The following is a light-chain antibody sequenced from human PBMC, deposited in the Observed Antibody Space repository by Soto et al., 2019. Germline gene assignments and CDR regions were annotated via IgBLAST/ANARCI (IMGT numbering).Light chain of an antibody. CDR1: QSVSSN. V-gene: IGKV3-15*01. Sequence: ERKIIHLPATRSVSREEIATLSFMASQSVSSNLAWYQQKPGQAPRLLIYGASTRATGIPARFSGSGSGTEFTLTISSLQSEDFATYFCQQSYTIPITFGQRRLLEV. J-gene: IGKJ5*01. CDR2: GAS. CDR3: QQSYTIPIT.